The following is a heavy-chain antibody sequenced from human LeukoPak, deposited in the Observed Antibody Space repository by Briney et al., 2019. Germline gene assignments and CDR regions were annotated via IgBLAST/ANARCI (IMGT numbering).Heavy chain of an antibody. D-gene: IGHD3-22*01. J-gene: IGHJ4*02. V-gene: IGHV3-48*03. CDR3: ARGGRDPKYYYDSSGYYLFDY. CDR2: ISSSGSTI. CDR1: GFTFSSYE. Sequence: GGSLRLSCVASGFTFSSYEMNWVRQAPGKGLEWVSYISSSGSTIYYADSVKGRFTISRDNAKNSLYLQMNSLRAEDTAVYYCARGGRDPKYYYDSSGYYLFDYWGQGTLVTVSS.